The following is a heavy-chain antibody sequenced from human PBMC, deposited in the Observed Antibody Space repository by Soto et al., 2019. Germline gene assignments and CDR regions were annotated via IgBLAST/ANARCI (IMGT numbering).Heavy chain of an antibody. J-gene: IGHJ6*02. CDR2: IHYSGST. CDR3: ARLQFYDFWSGSVPMDV. D-gene: IGHD3-3*01. Sequence: SETLSLTCTVSGVSITSHYWTWIRQPPGKGLEWIGNIHYSGSTNYSPSLKSRVIISVDTSENQSSLKLSSVTTADTAVYYCARLQFYDFWSGSVPMDVWGQGTTVTVSS. CDR1: GVSITSHY. V-gene: IGHV4-59*11.